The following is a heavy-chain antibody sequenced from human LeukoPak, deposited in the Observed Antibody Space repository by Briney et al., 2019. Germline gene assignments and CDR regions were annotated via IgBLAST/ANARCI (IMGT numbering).Heavy chain of an antibody. J-gene: IGHJ3*02. D-gene: IGHD3-22*01. V-gene: IGHV5-51*01. CDR2: IYPGDSDT. Sequence: PGESLKISCKGSGYSFTSYWIGWVRQMPGKGLEWMGIIYPGDSDTRYSPSFQGQVTISADKSISTAYLRWSSLKASDTAMYYCARHHLYDSSGYYPRGAFDIWGQGTMVTVSS. CDR1: GYSFTSYW. CDR3: ARHHLYDSSGYYPRGAFDI.